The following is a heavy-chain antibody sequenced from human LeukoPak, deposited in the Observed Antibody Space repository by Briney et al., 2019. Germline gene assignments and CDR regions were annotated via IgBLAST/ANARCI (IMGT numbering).Heavy chain of an antibody. CDR3: AKDPENYYDSSGYHY. CDR2: ISGSGGST. V-gene: IGHV3-23*01. D-gene: IGHD3-22*01. J-gene: IGHJ4*02. Sequence: GGSLRLSCAASRFTFSSYAMSWVRQAPGKGLEWVSAISGSGGSTCYADSVKGRFTISRDNSKNTLYLQMNSLRAEDTAVYYCAKDPENYYDSSGYHYWGQGTLVAVSS. CDR1: RFTFSSYA.